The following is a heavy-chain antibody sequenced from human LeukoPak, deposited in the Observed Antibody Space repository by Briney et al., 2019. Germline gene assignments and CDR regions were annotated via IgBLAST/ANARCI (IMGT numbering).Heavy chain of an antibody. Sequence: ETLSLTCAVYGGSFSGYYWSWIRQPPGKGLEWIGEIKHRVRTNYNPSLKSRVTISVDTSKNRFSLKLSSVAAADTAVYYCARGQVVVVPAAMYYYYYMDVWGKGTTVTVSS. CDR2: IKHRVRT. D-gene: IGHD2-2*01. J-gene: IGHJ6*03. V-gene: IGHV4-34*01. CDR3: ARGQVVVVPAAMYYYYYMDV. CDR1: GGSFSGYY.